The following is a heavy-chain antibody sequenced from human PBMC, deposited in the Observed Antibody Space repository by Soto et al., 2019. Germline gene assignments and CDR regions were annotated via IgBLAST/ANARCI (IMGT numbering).Heavy chain of an antibody. CDR3: ARDVIAGSGCLDL. V-gene: IGHV3-33*01. Sequence: QVQLVESGGGVVQPGRSLTLSCGASGFSFSSYGMHWVRQAPGKGLEWVAVTWHDGSNEYYGDSVKGRVTMSRDNSKKTVHLEKDRLRAEDTAVYYCARDVIAGSGCLDLRGRGSTVTV. CDR1: GFSFSSYG. J-gene: IGHJ6*02. D-gene: IGHD3-10*01. CDR2: TWHDGSNE.